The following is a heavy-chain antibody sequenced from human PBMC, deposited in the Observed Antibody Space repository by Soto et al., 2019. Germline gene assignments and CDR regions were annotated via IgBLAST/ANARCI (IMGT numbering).Heavy chain of an antibody. D-gene: IGHD6-6*01. CDR1: GGTFSSYT. CDR2: IIPILGIA. J-gene: IGHJ5*02. CDR3: AREKDSSSSIWFDP. Sequence: SVKVSCKASGGTFSSYTISWVRQAPGQGLEWMGRIIPILGIANYAQKFQGRVTITADKSTSTAYMELSSLRSEDTAVYYCAREKDSSSSIWFDPWGQGTLVTVSS. V-gene: IGHV1-69*04.